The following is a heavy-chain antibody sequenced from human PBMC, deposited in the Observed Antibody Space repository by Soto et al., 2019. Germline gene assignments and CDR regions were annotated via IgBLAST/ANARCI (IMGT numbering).Heavy chain of an antibody. D-gene: IGHD2-15*01. V-gene: IGHV3-30-3*01. J-gene: IGHJ6*02. Sequence: GGSLRLSCAASGFTFRNHAMHWVRQAPGKGLECLAVIAYDGSNAFYRDSVKGRFTISRDNSKNTLYLHMNSLRSEDTGVYYCARGDREDILVVVGARPGEYGIDIWGQGTTVTVAS. CDR3: ARGDREDILVVVGARPGEYGIDI. CDR1: GFTFRNHA. CDR2: IAYDGSNA.